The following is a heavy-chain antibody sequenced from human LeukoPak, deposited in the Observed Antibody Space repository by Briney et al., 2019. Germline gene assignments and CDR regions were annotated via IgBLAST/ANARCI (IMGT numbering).Heavy chain of an antibody. CDR1: GFTFSSYT. J-gene: IGHJ3*02. CDR3: ARVGKTAARAFDI. CDR2: ISRSSSYI. D-gene: IGHD6-6*01. Sequence: GGSLRLSCAASGFTFSSYTMNWVRQAPGKGLEWVSSISRSSSYIYYADSVKGRFTISRDNAKNSLYLQMNSLRAEDTAVYYCARVGKTAARAFDIWGQGTMVTVSS. V-gene: IGHV3-21*01.